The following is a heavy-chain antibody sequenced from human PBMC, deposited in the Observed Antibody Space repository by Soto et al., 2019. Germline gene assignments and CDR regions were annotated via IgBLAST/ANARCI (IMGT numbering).Heavy chain of an antibody. J-gene: IGHJ4*02. CDR1: GGTFNTYA. V-gene: IGHV1-69*19. Sequence: QVQLVQSGAEMKKPGSLVKVSCQSSGGTFNTYAMNWVRRAPGQGPEWMGDISPMFGAANYAPKFQGRVTITADESTGTSYMQLSSLTSEDTALYFCAREVQVHTPAFVYWGQGTLVTVSS. D-gene: IGHD3-10*01. CDR3: AREVQVHTPAFVY. CDR2: ISPMFGAA.